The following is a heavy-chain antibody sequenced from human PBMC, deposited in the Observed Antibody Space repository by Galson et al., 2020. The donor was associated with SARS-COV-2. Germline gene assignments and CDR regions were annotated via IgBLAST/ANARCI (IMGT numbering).Heavy chain of an antibody. CDR1: GFIFSRYT. Sequence: GSLRLSCAASGFIFSRYTMNWVRQVPGRGLEWVSSISSTSSDMSYSDSLKGRFSISRDNAKNSLYLQMNSLRAEDTAVYYCARVGGSYYLDYWGQGTLVTVPS. CDR3: ARVGGSYYLDY. J-gene: IGHJ4*02. V-gene: IGHV3-21*01. CDR2: ISSTSSDM. D-gene: IGHD1-26*01.